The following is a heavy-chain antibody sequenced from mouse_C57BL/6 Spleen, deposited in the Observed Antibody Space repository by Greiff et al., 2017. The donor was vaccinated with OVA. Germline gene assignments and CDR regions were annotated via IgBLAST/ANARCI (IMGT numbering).Heavy chain of an antibody. D-gene: IGHD2-10*02. CDR2: FYPGSGSI. J-gene: IGHJ2*01. CDR1: GYTFTEYT. CDR3: ARHEGYGNYVYYFDY. Sequence: VQVVESGAELVKPGASVKLSCKASGYTFTEYTIHWVKQRSGQGLEWIGWFYPGSGSIKYNEKFKDKATLTADKSSSTVYMELSRLTSEDSAVYFCARHEGYGNYVYYFDYWGQGTTLTVSS. V-gene: IGHV1-62-2*01.